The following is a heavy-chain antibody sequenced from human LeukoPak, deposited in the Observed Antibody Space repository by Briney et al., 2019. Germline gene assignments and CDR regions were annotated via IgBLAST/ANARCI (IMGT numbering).Heavy chain of an antibody. CDR2: INPNSGGT. J-gene: IGHJ3*02. Sequence: ASVKVSCRASGYTFTGYYMHWVRQAPGQGLEWMGWINPNSGGTNYAQKFQGRVTMTRDTSISTAYMELSRLRSDDTAVYYCARDLVTENHAFDIWGQGTMVTVSS. CDR1: GYTFTGYY. V-gene: IGHV1-2*02. CDR3: ARDLVTENHAFDI. D-gene: IGHD1-14*01.